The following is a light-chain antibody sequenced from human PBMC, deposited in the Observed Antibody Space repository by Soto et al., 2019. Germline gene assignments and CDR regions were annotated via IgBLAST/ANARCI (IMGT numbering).Light chain of an antibody. V-gene: IGLV1-40*01. J-gene: IGLJ3*02. Sequence: QPVLTQPPSVSGAPGQRVTLSCTGSTSNIGAGFDVHWYQQLPGTAPKLLIYGNINRPSGVPDRFSGSKSGTSASLAITGLQAEDEADYYCQSYDNSLSGWVFGGGTKLTVL. CDR3: QSYDNSLSGWV. CDR1: TSNIGAGFD. CDR2: GNI.